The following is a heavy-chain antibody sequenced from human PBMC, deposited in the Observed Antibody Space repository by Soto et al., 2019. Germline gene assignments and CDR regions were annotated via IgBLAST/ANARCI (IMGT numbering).Heavy chain of an antibody. CDR1: GFSLSTSGVG. J-gene: IGHJ5*02. V-gene: IGHV2-5*05. CDR3: AHGIAAALWNWFDP. CDR2: IYWDDDK. D-gene: IGHD6-13*01. Sequence: QITLKESGPTLVKPTQTLTLTCTFSGFSLSTSGVGVGWIRQPPGKALEWLALIYWDDDKRYGPSLKSRLTITKDTSKNQVVLTMTNMDPVDTATYYCAHGIAAALWNWFDPWGQGTLVTVSS.